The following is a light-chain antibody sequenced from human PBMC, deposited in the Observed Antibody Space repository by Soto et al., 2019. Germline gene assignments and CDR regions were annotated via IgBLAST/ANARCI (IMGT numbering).Light chain of an antibody. Sequence: SYVLTQPPSVSVAPGKTARITCGGNDVAAKAVHWYQQKPGQAPVLVIYYDSHRPSGIPERFSGSNSGNTAALTISRVAAGDEADYYCQVWDSSSHHWVFGGGTKVTVL. CDR2: YDS. CDR1: DVAAKA. J-gene: IGLJ3*02. V-gene: IGLV3-21*04. CDR3: QVWDSSSHHWV.